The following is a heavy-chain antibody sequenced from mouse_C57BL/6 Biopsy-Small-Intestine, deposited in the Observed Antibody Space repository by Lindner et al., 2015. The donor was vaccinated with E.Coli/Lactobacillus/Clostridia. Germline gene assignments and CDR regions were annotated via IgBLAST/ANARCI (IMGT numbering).Heavy chain of an antibody. D-gene: IGHD1-3*01. CDR2: IYPGSGNI. Sequence: VQLQESGPEVVKPGASVKISCKASGYTFTDYYINWVKQRPGQGLEWIGWIYPGSGNIKYNEKFKGKATLTVDTSSSTAYMQLSSLTSEDSAVYFCTRSPGLKAIDHWGQGTSVTVSS. V-gene: IGHV1-84*01. CDR3: TRSPGLKAIDH. CDR1: GYTFTDYY. J-gene: IGHJ4*01.